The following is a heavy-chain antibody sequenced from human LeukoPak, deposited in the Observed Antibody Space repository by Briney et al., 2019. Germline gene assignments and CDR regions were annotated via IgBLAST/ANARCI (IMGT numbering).Heavy chain of an antibody. CDR1: GYTFTSYG. Sequence: ASVKVSCKASGYTFTSYGISWVRRAPGQGLEWMGWISAYNGNTNYAQKLQGRVTMTTDTSTSTAYMELRSLRSDDTAVYYCAREGDCSGGSCYWETDYWGQGTLVTVSS. V-gene: IGHV1-18*01. D-gene: IGHD2-15*01. CDR3: AREGDCSGGSCYWETDY. J-gene: IGHJ4*02. CDR2: ISAYNGNT.